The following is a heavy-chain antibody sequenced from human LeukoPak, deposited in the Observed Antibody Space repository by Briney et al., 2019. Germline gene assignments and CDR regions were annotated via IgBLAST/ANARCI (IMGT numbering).Heavy chain of an antibody. J-gene: IGHJ4*02. CDR2: IYTSGST. CDR1: GGSISSGSYY. D-gene: IGHD6-19*01. V-gene: IGHV4-61*02. Sequence: SQTLSLTCTVSGGSISSGSYYWSWIRQPDGKGLEWIGRIYTSGSTNYNPSLKSRVTISEDTSKNQFSLKLSSVTAADTAVYYCARDTAGLVLLPSALDYWGQGTLVTVSS. CDR3: ARDTAGLVLLPSALDY.